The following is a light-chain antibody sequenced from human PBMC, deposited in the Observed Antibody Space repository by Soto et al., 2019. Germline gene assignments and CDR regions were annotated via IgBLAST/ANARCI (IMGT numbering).Light chain of an antibody. J-gene: IGKJ1*01. CDR1: QGISRY. Sequence: DIQMTQSPSSLSASVGDRVTITCRTSQGISRYLGWYQQKPGKVPKLLIYAASTLQSGVPSRFSGSGSGRDFTLTISSLQPEDFATYYCQQYNSYPWTFGQGTKVDIK. V-gene: IGKV1-16*01. CDR3: QQYNSYPWT. CDR2: AAS.